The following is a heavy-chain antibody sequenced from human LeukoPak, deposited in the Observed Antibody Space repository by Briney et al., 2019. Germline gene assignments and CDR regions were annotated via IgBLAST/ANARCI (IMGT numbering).Heavy chain of an antibody. Sequence: PSETLSLTCTVSGGSISSSSYYWGGFGQPPGKGLEGMGGIYYSGSTYYNPSLKSRVTISVDTSKNQFSLKLSSVTAADTAVYYCARPAFPSIASMGAFDIWGQGTMVTVSS. D-gene: IGHD6-13*01. CDR1: GGSISSSSYY. J-gene: IGHJ3*02. CDR2: IYYSGST. CDR3: ARPAFPSIASMGAFDI. V-gene: IGHV4-39*01.